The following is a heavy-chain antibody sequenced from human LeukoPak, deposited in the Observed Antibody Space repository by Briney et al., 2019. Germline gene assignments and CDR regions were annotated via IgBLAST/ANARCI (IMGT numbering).Heavy chain of an antibody. J-gene: IGHJ4*02. V-gene: IGHV3-43*02. D-gene: IGHD3-22*01. CDR1: GFTFDDYA. CDR2: ITGDGGRT. CDR3: ARVFSAGSSGYFDY. Sequence: PGGSLRLSCAASGFTFDDYAIHWVRQAPGKGLGWVSLITGDGGRTYYADSVKGRFTISRDNSKTSLYLQMNSLRAEDTALYYCARVFSAGSSGYFDYWGQGTLVTVSS.